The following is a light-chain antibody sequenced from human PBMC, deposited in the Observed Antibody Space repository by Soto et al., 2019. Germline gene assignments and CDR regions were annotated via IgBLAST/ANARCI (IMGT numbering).Light chain of an antibody. CDR2: DAS. J-gene: IGKJ1*01. CDR1: QSISTY. CDR3: QHSYSTPPT. Sequence: DIQMTQSPPSLSASVGDRVTITCRASQSISTYLNWYQQKPGKAPKLLIRDASSLQSGVPSRVSGSGSGTDFSLTISSLQPEDSATYYCQHSYSTPPTFGQGTKVEI. V-gene: IGKV1-39*01.